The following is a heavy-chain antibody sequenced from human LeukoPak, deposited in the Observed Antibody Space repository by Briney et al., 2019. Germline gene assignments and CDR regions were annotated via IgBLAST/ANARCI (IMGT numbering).Heavy chain of an antibody. CDR2: IYSGGST. J-gene: IGHJ4*02. Sequence: PGGSLTLSCAASGSTVSSNYTCCVRQAAGVGLEWVSVIYSGGSTYYADSVKGRFTISRGNSKNTLYLQMNSLRAEDTAVYYCARERQYYFDYWGQGTLVTVSS. CDR3: ARERQYYFDY. V-gene: IGHV3-53*01. CDR1: GSTVSSNY.